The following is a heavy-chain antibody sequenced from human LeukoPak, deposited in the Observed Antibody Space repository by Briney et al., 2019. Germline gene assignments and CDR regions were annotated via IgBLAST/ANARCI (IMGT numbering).Heavy chain of an antibody. CDR2: IYSGGST. Sequence: ETLSLTCTVSGGSISSSSYYWGWIRQPPGKGLEWVSVIYSGGSTYYADSVEGRFTISRDNSKNTLYLQMNSLRAEDTAVYYCARVGITDYGSGMGPYAFDIWGQGTMVTVSS. D-gene: IGHD3-10*01. CDR1: GGSISSSSYY. V-gene: IGHV3-53*01. CDR3: ARVGITDYGSGMGPYAFDI. J-gene: IGHJ3*02.